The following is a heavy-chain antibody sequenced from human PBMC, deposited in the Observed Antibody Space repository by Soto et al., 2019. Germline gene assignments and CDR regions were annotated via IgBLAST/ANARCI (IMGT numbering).Heavy chain of an antibody. D-gene: IGHD2-21*02. CDR3: ARDKDRVSARSVAHLDY. V-gene: IGHV1-18*04. CDR2: INGYNGDT. Sequence: ASVKVSCNASGYTFTSYGIGGWRQALGQGLEWMRWINGYNGDTTYAHKLLGRVTVTTDTSTSTAYIQLRSLTSDDTAVYYCARDKDRVSARSVAHLDYWGQGTLVTVSS. J-gene: IGHJ4*03. CDR1: GYTFTSYG.